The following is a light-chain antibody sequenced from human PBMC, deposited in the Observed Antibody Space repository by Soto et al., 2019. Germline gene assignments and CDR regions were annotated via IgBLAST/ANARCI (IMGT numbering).Light chain of an antibody. V-gene: IGKV1-5*03. CDR1: QDIRTW. CDR2: KAF. CDR3: QQYNYNPVT. Sequence: DVQMTQSPSALSASVGDRVTITCRASQDIRTWLAWYQQKPGKAPKNLIHKAFYLQSGVPSRISGSGSGTEFPLSLSSLQPDDSATYYYQQYNYNPVTFGQRTKVQIK. J-gene: IGKJ1*01.